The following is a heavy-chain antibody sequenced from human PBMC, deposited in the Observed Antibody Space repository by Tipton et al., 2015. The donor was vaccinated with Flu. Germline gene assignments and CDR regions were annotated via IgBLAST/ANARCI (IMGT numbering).Heavy chain of an antibody. CDR1: GGSVSSGSYY. V-gene: IGHV4-61*01. D-gene: IGHD2-15*01. J-gene: IGHJ4*02. Sequence: TLSLTCTVSGGSVSSGSYYWSWIWQPPGKGLEWIGYIYYTGSTKYSPSLKSRVTMSVDMSKNQFSLKLSSVTAADTAVYYCARMGYCGGGSCYWDYWGQGTLVTVSS. CDR2: IYYTGST. CDR3: ARMGYCGGGSCYWDY.